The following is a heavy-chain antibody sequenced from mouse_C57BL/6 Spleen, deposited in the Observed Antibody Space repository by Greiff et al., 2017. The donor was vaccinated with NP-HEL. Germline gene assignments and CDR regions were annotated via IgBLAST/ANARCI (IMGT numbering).Heavy chain of an antibody. CDR3: ARSGGRFHWYFDV. V-gene: IGHV1-81*01. D-gene: IGHD3-1*01. CDR1: GYTFTSYG. J-gene: IGHJ1*03. CDR2: IYPRSGNT. Sequence: VQLQQSGAELARPGASVKLSCKASGYTFTSYGISWVKQRTGQGLEWIGEIYPRSGNTYYNEKFKGKATLTADKSSSTAYMELRSLTSEDSAVYFCARSGGRFHWYFDVWGTGTTVTVSS.